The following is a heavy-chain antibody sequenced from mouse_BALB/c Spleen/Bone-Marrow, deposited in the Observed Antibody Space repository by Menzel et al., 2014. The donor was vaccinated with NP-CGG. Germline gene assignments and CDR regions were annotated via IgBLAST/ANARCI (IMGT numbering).Heavy chain of an antibody. Sequence: AQLTESGGGLVQPGGSLKLSCAASGFDFSRYWMSWVRQAPGKGLDWIGEINPDSSTINYTPSVKDKFIISRDNAKNTLYLQRSKVRSEDTALYYCARLNYYGNLFVWGAGTTVNGSS. CDR3: ARLNYYGNLFV. D-gene: IGHD1-1*01. V-gene: IGHV4-1*02. J-gene: IGHJ1*01. CDR2: INPDSSTI. CDR1: GFDFSRYW.